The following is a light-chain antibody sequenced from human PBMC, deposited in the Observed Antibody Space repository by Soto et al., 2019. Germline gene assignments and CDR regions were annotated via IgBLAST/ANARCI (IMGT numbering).Light chain of an antibody. CDR1: QSVNSNY. Sequence: EIVLTQSPGTLSLSPGERATLSCRASQSVNSNYLAWYQRKPCQAPRLLIYGASNSAPDIHYRFSASGSGTDFTLTITRLEAEDFAVYDCQQYDSTPPTCGQGTKVEVK. CDR3: QQYDSTPPT. CDR2: GAS. V-gene: IGKV3-20*01. J-gene: IGKJ1*01.